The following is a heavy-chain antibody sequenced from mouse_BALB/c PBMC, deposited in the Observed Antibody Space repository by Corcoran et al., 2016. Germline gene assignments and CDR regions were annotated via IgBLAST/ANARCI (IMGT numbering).Heavy chain of an antibody. CDR2: IDPANGNT. J-gene: IGHJ4*01. V-gene: IGHV14-3*02. CDR1: GFNIKDTY. CDR3: ARDYDYDDAMDY. D-gene: IGHD2-4*01. Sequence: EVQLQQSGAELVKPGASVKSSCTASGFNIKDTYMHWVKQRPEQGLEWIGRIDPANGNTKYDPKFQGKATITADTSSNTAYLQLSSLTSEDTAVYYCARDYDYDDAMDYWGQGTSVTVSS.